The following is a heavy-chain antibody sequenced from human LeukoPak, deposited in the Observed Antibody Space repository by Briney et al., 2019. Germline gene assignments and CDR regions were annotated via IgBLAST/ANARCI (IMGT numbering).Heavy chain of an antibody. CDR2: ISSSSSYI. Sequence: PGGSLRLSCAASGFTFSSYNMNWVRQAPGKGLEWVSSISSSSSYIYYADSVKGRFTISRDNAKNSLYLQMNSLRAEDTAVYYCARSLYGVNYGDAFDIWGQGTMVTVSS. CDR3: ARSLYGVNYGDAFDI. J-gene: IGHJ3*02. CDR1: GFTFSSYN. D-gene: IGHD4-23*01. V-gene: IGHV3-21*01.